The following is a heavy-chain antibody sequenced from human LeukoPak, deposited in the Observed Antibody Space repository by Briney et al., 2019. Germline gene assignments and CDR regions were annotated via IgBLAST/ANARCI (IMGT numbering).Heavy chain of an antibody. D-gene: IGHD1-14*01. Sequence: PGGSLRLSCAASGFTFSDLYMSWIRQAPGKGLEWISYISSSSLYINYADAVKGRFTIFRDNDKISLYLQMNSLRAEDTAIYYCARHRDRSYDYGMDVWGQGTTVTVSS. V-gene: IGHV3-11*03. CDR2: ISSSSLYI. CDR1: GFTFSDLY. J-gene: IGHJ6*02. CDR3: ARHRDRSYDYGMDV.